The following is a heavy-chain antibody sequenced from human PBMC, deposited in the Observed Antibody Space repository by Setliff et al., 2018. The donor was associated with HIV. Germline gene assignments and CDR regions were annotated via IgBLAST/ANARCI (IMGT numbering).Heavy chain of an antibody. CDR1: GFSFGDFA. D-gene: IGHD3-22*01. V-gene: IGHV3-74*01. CDR2: MNTDGSST. CDR3: VRGSGYYYFDN. J-gene: IGHJ4*02. Sequence: PGGSLRLSCTASGFSFGDFALNWVRQAPGKGLVWVFGMNTDGSSTRYADSVKGRFTISRDNAKNMLYLQMNSLSADDTAVYYCVRGSGYYYFDNWGQGALVTVSS.